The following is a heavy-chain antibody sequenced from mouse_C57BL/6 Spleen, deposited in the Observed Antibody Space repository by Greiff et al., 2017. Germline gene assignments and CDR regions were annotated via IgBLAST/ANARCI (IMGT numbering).Heavy chain of an antibody. Sequence: EVQRVESGGGLVKPGGSLKLSCATSGFTFSRYAMSWDRQTPEKRREWVATVSDGGSYTYYPDNVKGRFTISRDNAKNNRYLQMSQLKSEDTAMYYCARDQLGLDYWGQGTTLTVSS. CDR1: GFTFSRYA. CDR2: VSDGGSYT. D-gene: IGHD4-1*02. CDR3: ARDQLGLDY. V-gene: IGHV5-4*01. J-gene: IGHJ2*01.